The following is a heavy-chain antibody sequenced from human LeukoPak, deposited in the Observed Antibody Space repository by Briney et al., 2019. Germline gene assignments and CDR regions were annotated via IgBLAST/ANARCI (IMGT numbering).Heavy chain of an antibody. D-gene: IGHD2-8*01. Sequence: PGGSLRLSCAASGFTFSSYGMHWVRQAPGKGLEWVAVIWYDGSNKYYADSVKGRFTISRDNSKNTLYLQMNSLRAEDTAVYYCARVLGYCTNGVCSTPYYYYYGMDVWGQGTTVTVSS. CDR1: GFTFSSYG. J-gene: IGHJ6*02. CDR3: ARVLGYCTNGVCSTPYYYYYGMDV. V-gene: IGHV3-33*01. CDR2: IWYDGSNK.